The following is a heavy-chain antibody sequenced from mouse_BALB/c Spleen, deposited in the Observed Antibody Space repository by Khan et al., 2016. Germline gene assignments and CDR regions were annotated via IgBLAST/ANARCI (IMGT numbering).Heavy chain of an antibody. CDR3: ARWAGNYFDC. CDR2: IDPANGNT. D-gene: IGHD3-3*01. V-gene: IGHV14-3*02. J-gene: IGHJ2*01. Sequence: IQLVQSGAELVKPGASVKLSCTASGFNIKDTYMHWVKQRPEQGLEWIGRIDPANGNTKYAPKFQGTATITADTSSNTAYLQLSSLTSEDTAVYYGARWAGNYFDCWGQGTTLTVSS. CDR1: GFNIKDTY.